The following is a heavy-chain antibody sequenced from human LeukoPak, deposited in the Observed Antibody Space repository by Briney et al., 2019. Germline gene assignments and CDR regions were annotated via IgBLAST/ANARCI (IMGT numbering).Heavy chain of an antibody. CDR2: INPNSGGT. CDR3: AREGQSNWNDINY. D-gene: IGHD1-20*01. Sequence: ASVKVSCKASGYTFTGYYMHWVRQAPGQGLEWMGWINPNSGGTSYAQKFQGRVTMTRDTSISTAYMELSRLRSDDTAVYYCAREGQSNWNDINYWGQGTLVTVSS. CDR1: GYTFTGYY. V-gene: IGHV1-2*02. J-gene: IGHJ4*02.